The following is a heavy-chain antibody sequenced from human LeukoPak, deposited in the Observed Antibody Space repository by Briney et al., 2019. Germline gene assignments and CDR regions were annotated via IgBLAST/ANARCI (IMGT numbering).Heavy chain of an antibody. CDR1: GGSISSYY. J-gene: IGHJ4*02. V-gene: IGHV4-59*01. D-gene: IGHD3-22*01. Sequence: ASETLSLTCTVSGGSISSYYWSWIRQPPGKGLEWIGYIYYSGSTNYNPSLKSRVTISVDTSKNQFSLKLSSVTAADTAVYYCARAPTYYYDSGRRYFDYWGQGTLVTVSS. CDR3: ARAPTYYYDSGRRYFDY. CDR2: IYYSGST.